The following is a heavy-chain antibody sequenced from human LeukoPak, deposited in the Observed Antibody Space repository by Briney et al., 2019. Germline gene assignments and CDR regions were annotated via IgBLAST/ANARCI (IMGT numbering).Heavy chain of an antibody. CDR1: GFTFSSNG. J-gene: IGHJ4*02. V-gene: IGHV3-30*18. CDR2: ISYDGRNK. D-gene: IGHD2-15*01. Sequence: GGSLRLSCAASGFTFSSNGMHWVRQAPGKGLEWVALISYDGRNKYYADSVKGRFTISRDNSKNTLYLQMNSLRPEDTAVYYCAKERYLLDYWGQGTRVTVSS. CDR3: AKERYLLDY.